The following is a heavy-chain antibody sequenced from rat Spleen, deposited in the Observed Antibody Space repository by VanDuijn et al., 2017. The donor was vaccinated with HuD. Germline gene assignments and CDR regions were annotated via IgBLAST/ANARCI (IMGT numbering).Heavy chain of an antibody. J-gene: IGHJ2*01. V-gene: IGHV5S13*01. CDR3: ARRHYGYTDYFDY. CDR2: ISTGGGNT. Sequence: EVQLVESDGGLVQPGRSLKLSCAASGFTFSDYYMAWVRQAPTKGLEWVASISTGGGNTYYRDSVKGRVTISRDNAKNTQYLQMDSLRSEDTATYYCARRHYGYTDYFDYWGQGVMVTVSS. D-gene: IGHD1-9*01. CDR1: GFTFSDYY.